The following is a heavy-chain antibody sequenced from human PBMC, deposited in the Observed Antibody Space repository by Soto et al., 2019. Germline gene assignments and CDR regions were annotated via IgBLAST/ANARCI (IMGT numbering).Heavy chain of an antibody. CDR1: GFTFSSYA. V-gene: IGHV3-23*01. D-gene: IGHD6-6*01. CDR3: AKDLKLKQLALTDLFDY. J-gene: IGHJ4*02. Sequence: GGSLRLSCAASGFTFSSYAMSWVRQAPGKGLEWVSAISGSGGSTYYADSVKGRFTISRDNSKNTLYLQMNSLRAEDTAVYYCAKDLKLKQLALTDLFDYWGQGTLVTVSS. CDR2: ISGSGGST.